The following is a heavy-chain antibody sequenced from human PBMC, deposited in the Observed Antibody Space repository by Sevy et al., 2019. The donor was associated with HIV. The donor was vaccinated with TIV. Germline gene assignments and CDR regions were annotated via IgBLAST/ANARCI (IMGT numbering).Heavy chain of an antibody. Sequence: GSLRLSCAASGFSFSRYFMHWVRQAPGEGLVWASRINSDGSTTNYADSVEGRFIVSRDNAKKTLYLELHSLRVEDTATYYCARDTLGYGGNPNLDLDLWGQGTLVTVSS. D-gene: IGHD4-17*01. CDR3: ARDTLGYGGNPNLDLDL. CDR2: INSDGSTT. V-gene: IGHV3-74*01. J-gene: IGHJ5*02. CDR1: GFSFSRYF.